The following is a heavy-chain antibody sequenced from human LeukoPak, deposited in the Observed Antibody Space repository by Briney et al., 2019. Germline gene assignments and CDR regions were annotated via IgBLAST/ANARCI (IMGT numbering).Heavy chain of an antibody. CDR2: NYSGGNT. J-gene: IGHJ3*02. CDR1: GFTVSSNY. V-gene: IGHV3-66*01. Sequence: GSLRLSCAASGFTVSSNYMSWVRQAPGKGLEWVSVNYSGGNTYYADSVKGRFTISRDNSKNTLYLQMNSLRAEDTAVYYCARLRALCAFDIWGQGTMVTVSS. D-gene: IGHD3-16*01. CDR3: ARLRALCAFDI.